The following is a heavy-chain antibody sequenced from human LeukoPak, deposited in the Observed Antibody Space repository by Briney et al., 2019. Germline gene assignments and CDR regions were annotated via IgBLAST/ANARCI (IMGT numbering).Heavy chain of an antibody. Sequence: GGSLRLSCAASGFTFSSYWMSWVRQAPGKGLEWVANIKQDGSEKYYVDSVKGRFTISRDNAKNSLYLQMNSLRAEDTALYYCAKSSSYSGYKGDFDYWGQGTLVTVSS. CDR1: GFTFSSYW. J-gene: IGHJ4*02. D-gene: IGHD5-12*01. CDR3: AKSSSYSGYKGDFDY. V-gene: IGHV3-7*03. CDR2: IKQDGSEK.